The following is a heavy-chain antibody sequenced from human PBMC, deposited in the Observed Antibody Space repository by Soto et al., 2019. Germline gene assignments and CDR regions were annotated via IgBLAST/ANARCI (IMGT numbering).Heavy chain of an antibody. J-gene: IGHJ5*02. V-gene: IGHV1-18*01. Sequence: ASVKVSCKASGYTFTSYVISWVRQAPGQGLEWMGWISAYNGNTNYAQKLQGRVTMTTDTSTSTAYMELRSLRSDDTAVYYCARNPTRIAVAGIRSSLPMFYPWGQGTLVTVS. CDR1: GYTFTSYV. CDR2: ISAYNGNT. CDR3: ARNPTRIAVAGIRSSLPMFYP. D-gene: IGHD6-19*01.